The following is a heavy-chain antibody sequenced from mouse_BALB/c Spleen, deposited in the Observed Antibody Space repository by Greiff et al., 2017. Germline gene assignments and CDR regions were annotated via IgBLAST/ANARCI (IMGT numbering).Heavy chain of an antibody. V-gene: IGHV5-12-1*01. CDR2: ISSGGGST. D-gene: IGHD2-3*01. J-gene: IGHJ3*01. Sequence: EVHLVESGGGLVKPGGSLKLSCAASGFAFSSYDMSWVRQTPEKRLEWVAYISSGGGSTYYPDTVKGRFTISRDNAKNTLYLQMSSLKSEDTAMYYCARDGYYAYWGQGTLVTVSA. CDR1: GFAFSSYD. CDR3: ARDGYYAY.